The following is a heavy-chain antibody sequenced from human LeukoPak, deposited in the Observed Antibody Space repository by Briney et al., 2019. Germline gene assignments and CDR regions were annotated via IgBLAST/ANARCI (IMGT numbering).Heavy chain of an antibody. CDR2: ISSSSSYI. D-gene: IGHD3-16*01. CDR3: ARFEGGGDAFDI. V-gene: IGHV3-21*01. CDR1: GFKFSSYS. J-gene: IGHJ3*02. Sequence: PGGSLRLSCAASGFKFSSYSMKWVRQAPGKGLEWVSFISSSSSYIYYADSLKGRFTISRDNAKNSLYLQMNSLRAEDTAVYYCARFEGGGDAFDIWGQGTMVTVSS.